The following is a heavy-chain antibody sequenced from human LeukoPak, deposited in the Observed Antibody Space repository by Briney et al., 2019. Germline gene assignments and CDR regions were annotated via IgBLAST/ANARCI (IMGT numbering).Heavy chain of an antibody. CDR1: GYTFTSYG. CDR3: SCDIVVVPAAICWFEP. CDR2: ISAYNGNT. D-gene: IGHD2-2*02. J-gene: IGHJ5*02. Sequence: GASVKVSCKASGYTFTSYGISWVRQAPGQGLEWMGWISAYNGNTNYAQKLQGRVTMTTDTPTSTAYMELRSLRSDNSAVYDFSCDIVVVPAAICWFEPWGQGTLVTVSS. V-gene: IGHV1-18*01.